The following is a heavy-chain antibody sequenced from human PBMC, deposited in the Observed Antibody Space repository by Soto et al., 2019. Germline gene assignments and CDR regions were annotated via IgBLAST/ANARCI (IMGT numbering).Heavy chain of an antibody. J-gene: IGHJ4*02. CDR1: GFTFSSYG. V-gene: IGHV3-33*01. Sequence: GGSLRLSCAASGFTFSSYGMHWVRQAPGKGLEWVAVIWYDGSNKYYADSVKGRFTISRDNSKNTLYLQMNSLRTEDTAVYYCARATSEQKLVLAYWGQGTLVTVSS. CDR3: ARATSEQKLVLAY. D-gene: IGHD6-13*01. CDR2: IWYDGSNK.